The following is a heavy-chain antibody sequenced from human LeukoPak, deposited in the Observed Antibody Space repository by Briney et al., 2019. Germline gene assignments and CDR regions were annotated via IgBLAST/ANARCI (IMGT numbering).Heavy chain of an antibody. D-gene: IGHD3/OR15-3a*01. J-gene: IGHJ3*02. V-gene: IGHV1-2*02. CDR3: AKELDWLIIDAFDI. CDR1: GYTFTGYY. Sequence: ASVKVSCKASGYTFTGYYMHWVRQAPGQGLEWMGWINPNSGGTNYAQKFQGRVTMTRDTSISTAYMELSRLRSDDTAVYYCAKELDWLIIDAFDIWGQGTLVTVSS. CDR2: INPNSGGT.